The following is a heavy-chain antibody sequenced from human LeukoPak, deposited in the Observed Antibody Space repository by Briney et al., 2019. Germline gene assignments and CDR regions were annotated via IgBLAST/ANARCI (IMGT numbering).Heavy chain of an antibody. J-gene: IGHJ4*02. CDR3: ARDPNWGSGY. Sequence: GGSLRLSCVASDFTFSSYTMIWVRQAPGKALEWVSVIGTRGDGTHYADSVKGRFTISRDDSKNTLYLQMNSLRAEDTAVYYCARDPNWGSGYWGQGTLVTVSS. CDR2: IGTRGDGT. CDR1: DFTFSSYT. V-gene: IGHV3-23*01. D-gene: IGHD7-27*01.